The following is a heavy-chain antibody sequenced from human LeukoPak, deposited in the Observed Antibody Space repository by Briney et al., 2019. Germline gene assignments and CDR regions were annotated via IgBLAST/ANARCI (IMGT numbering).Heavy chain of an antibody. J-gene: IGHJ6*03. Sequence: GGSLRLSCAASGFTFSSYSMSWVRQAPGKGLEWVSYISSSSNTIYYADSVKGRFTISRDNAKNSLYLQMNSLRAEDTAVYYCARNYVYYYYMDVWGKGTTVAVSS. CDR1: GFTFSSYS. D-gene: IGHD1-7*01. CDR3: ARNYVYYYYMDV. V-gene: IGHV3-48*01. CDR2: ISSSSNTI.